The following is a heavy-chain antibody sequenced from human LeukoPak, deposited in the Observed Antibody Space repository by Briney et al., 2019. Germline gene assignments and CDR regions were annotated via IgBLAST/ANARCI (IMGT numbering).Heavy chain of an antibody. CDR3: ARGRAALRFDTD. Sequence: AETLSLTCTVSGGSISSYYWSWIRQPTGKGLEWIGEINHSGSTNYNPSLKSRVTISVDTSKNQFSLKLSSVTAADTAVYYCARGRAALRFDTDWGQGTLVTVSS. CDR1: GGSISSYY. V-gene: IGHV4-34*01. CDR2: INHSGST. J-gene: IGHJ4*02. D-gene: IGHD3-10*01.